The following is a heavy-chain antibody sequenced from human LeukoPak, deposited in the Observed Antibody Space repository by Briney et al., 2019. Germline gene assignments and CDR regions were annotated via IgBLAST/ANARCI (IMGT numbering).Heavy chain of an antibody. D-gene: IGHD2-2*01. CDR2: VSAAGDTT. V-gene: IGHV3-23*01. J-gene: IGHJ4*02. Sequence: GGSLRLSCAASGLTFGSYGMSWVRQAPGKGLQWVSSVSAAGDTTLYTDSVKGRFSISRDNSKNTLYLQMNSLRPEDTAVYYCAKATSSMDFDSWGQGTLVTVSS. CDR3: AKATSSMDFDS. CDR1: GLTFGSYG.